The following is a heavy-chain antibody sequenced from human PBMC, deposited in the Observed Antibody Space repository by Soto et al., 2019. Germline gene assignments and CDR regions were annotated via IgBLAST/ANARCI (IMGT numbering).Heavy chain of an antibody. CDR2: TYYRSKWYN. Sequence: SQTLSLTCAISVDSVSSNSAAWNWIRQSPSRGLEWLGRTYYRSKWYNDYAVSVKSRITINPDTSKNQFSLQLNSVTPEDTAVYYCARDYCGGDCQYYYYYYMDVWGKGTTVTVSS. CDR1: VDSVSSNSAA. V-gene: IGHV6-1*01. J-gene: IGHJ6*03. CDR3: ARDYCGGDCQYYYYYYMDV. D-gene: IGHD2-21*01.